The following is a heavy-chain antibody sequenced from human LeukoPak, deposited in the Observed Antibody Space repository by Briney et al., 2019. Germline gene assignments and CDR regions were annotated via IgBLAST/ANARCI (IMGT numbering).Heavy chain of an antibody. CDR3: ARRYSGYEYFDY. D-gene: IGHD5-12*01. Sequence: SETLSLTCTVSGGSISSGGYFWNWIRQHPGKGLEWIGNIYHSGSTYHNPSLKSRVTISVDPSKNQFSLKLSSVTAADTAVYYCARRYSGYEYFDYWGQGTLVTVSS. J-gene: IGHJ4*02. CDR1: GGSISSGGYF. CDR2: IYHSGST. V-gene: IGHV4-31*03.